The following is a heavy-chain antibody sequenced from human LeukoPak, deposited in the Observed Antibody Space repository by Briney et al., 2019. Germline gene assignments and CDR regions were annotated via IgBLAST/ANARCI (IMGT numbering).Heavy chain of an antibody. CDR3: ATEHRHCASTSCYGGY. CDR2: INPNSGGT. CDR1: GYTFTGYY. Sequence: ASAKVSCKASGYTFTGYYMHWVRQAPGQGLEWMGWINPNSGGTNYAQRFQGRVTMTRDTSISTAYMELSNLRSDDTAVYYCATEHRHCASTSCYGGYWGQGTLVTVSS. D-gene: IGHD2-2*01. V-gene: IGHV1-2*02. J-gene: IGHJ4*02.